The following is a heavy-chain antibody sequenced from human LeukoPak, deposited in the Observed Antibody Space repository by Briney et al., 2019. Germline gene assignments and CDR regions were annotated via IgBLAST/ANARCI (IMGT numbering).Heavy chain of an antibody. D-gene: IGHD5-12*01. J-gene: IGHJ6*03. CDR3: ARCGRRLSRSDIVATIIHYYYYMDV. CDR2: INPNSGGT. CDR1: GYTFTGYY. V-gene: IGHV1-2*02. Sequence: ASVKVSCKASGYTFTGYYMHWVRQAPGQGLEWMGWINPNSGGTNYAQKFQGRVTMTRDTSISTAYMELSSLRSEDTAVYYCARCGRRLSRSDIVATIIHYYYYMDVWGKGTTVTVSS.